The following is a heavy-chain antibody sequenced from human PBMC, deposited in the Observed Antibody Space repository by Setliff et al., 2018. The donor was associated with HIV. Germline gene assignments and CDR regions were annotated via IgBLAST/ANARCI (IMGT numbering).Heavy chain of an antibody. CDR3: ARSRSTRDAFDT. CDR1: GFTFDNYG. Sequence: GGSLRLSCAASGFTFDNYGMTWVRQAPGKGLEWVSSISSSGSYIYYAASLKGRFTITRDNARNSLYLEMSTLRAEDTALYYCARSRSTRDAFDTWGRGTMVTVSS. J-gene: IGHJ3*02. CDR2: ISSSGSYI. V-gene: IGHV3-21*01. D-gene: IGHD2-2*01.